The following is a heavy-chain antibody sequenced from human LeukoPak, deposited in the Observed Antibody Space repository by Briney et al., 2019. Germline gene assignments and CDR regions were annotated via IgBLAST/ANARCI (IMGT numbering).Heavy chain of an antibody. J-gene: IGHJ4*02. Sequence: QSGGSLRLSCAASGFTFSSYAMSWVRQAPGKGLEWVSAISGSGGSTYYADSVKGRFTISRDNSKNTLYLQMNSLRAEDTAVYYCAKDLGGWSTVHDYWGQGTLVTVSS. D-gene: IGHD6-19*01. CDR2: ISGSGGST. CDR1: GFTFSSYA. V-gene: IGHV3-23*01. CDR3: AKDLGGWSTVHDY.